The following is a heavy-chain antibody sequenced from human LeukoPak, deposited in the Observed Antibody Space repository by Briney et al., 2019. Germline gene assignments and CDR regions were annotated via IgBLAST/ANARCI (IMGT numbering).Heavy chain of an antibody. V-gene: IGHV3-66*01. D-gene: IGHD4-23*01. CDR2: IYSGGST. CDR1: GFTFSSYA. Sequence: TGGSLRLSCAASGFTFSSYAMSWVRQAPGKGLEWVSVIYSGGSTYYADSVKGRFTISRDDSKNTLYLQMNSLRVEDTAVYYCARRPDYGGTPTFDYWGQGTLVTVSS. CDR3: ARRPDYGGTPTFDY. J-gene: IGHJ4*02.